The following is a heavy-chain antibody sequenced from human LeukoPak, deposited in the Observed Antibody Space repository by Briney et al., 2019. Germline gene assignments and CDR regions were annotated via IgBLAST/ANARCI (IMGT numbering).Heavy chain of an antibody. V-gene: IGHV4-34*01. Sequence: PSEPLSLTCAVYGGSFSGYYWSWIRQPPGKGLEWIGEINHSGSTNYNPSLKSRVTISVDTSKNQFSLKLSSVIAADTAVYYCARVVRGVTFFDYWGQGTLVTVSS. CDR1: GGSFSGYY. CDR3: ARVVRGVTFFDY. D-gene: IGHD3-10*01. J-gene: IGHJ4*02. CDR2: INHSGST.